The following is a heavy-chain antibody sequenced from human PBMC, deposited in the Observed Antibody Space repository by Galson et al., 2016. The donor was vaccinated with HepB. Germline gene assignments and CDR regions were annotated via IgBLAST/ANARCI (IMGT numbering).Heavy chain of an antibody. CDR1: GVSISYNDYY. V-gene: IGHV4-39*01. Sequence: ETLSLTCTVSGVSISYNDYYWGWIRQPPGKGLEWIETIHYSGNTYSNPSLKSRVSMSVDMSKNQFFLKLSSVTATDTAVYYCAREAKIGGHCSGGSCPLDYWGQGTLVTVSS. CDR3: AREAKIGGHCSGGSCPLDY. CDR2: IHYSGNT. D-gene: IGHD2-15*01. J-gene: IGHJ4*02.